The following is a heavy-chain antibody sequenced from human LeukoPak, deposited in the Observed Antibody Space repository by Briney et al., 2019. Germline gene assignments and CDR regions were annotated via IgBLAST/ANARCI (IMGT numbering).Heavy chain of an antibody. CDR3: ARGSGWVDY. Sequence: QPGGSLRLFCAASGFTFSGYWISWVRQAPGRGLEWVANIKQDGSEKYYVDSVKGRFTISRDNAKNSLYLQMNSLRAEDTAVYYCARGSGWVDYWGQGTLVTVSS. CDR2: IKQDGSEK. J-gene: IGHJ4*02. V-gene: IGHV3-7*01. CDR1: GFTFSGYW. D-gene: IGHD6-19*01.